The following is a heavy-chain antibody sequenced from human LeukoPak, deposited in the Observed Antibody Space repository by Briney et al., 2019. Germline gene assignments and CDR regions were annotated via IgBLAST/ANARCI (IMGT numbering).Heavy chain of an antibody. CDR1: GFTFSSYG. Sequence: PGGSLRLSCAASGFTFSSYGMHWVRQAPGKGLEWVAFIRYDGSNKYYADSVKGRFTFSRDNAKNSLYLQMNSLRAEDTAVYYCARDQRGSYYGFFDYWGQGTLVTVSS. D-gene: IGHD1-26*01. V-gene: IGHV3-30*02. J-gene: IGHJ4*02. CDR2: IRYDGSNK. CDR3: ARDQRGSYYGFFDY.